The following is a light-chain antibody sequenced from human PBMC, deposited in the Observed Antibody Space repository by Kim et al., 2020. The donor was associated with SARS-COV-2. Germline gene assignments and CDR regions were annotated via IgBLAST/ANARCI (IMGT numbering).Light chain of an antibody. V-gene: IGKV3D-15*01. CDR2: GDS. J-gene: IGKJ4*01. CDR3: QQYNNWPLLT. CDR1: QSVSSS. Sequence: SPGESATHTCGASQSVSSSLARYQHKPGQAPRLLIHGDSTRATGIQARFSGSGSGTEFTLTISSLQSEDFAVYYCQQYNNWPLLTFGGGTKVDIK.